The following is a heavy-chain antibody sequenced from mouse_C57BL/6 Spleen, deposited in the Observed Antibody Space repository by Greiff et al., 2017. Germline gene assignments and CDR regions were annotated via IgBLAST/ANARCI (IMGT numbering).Heavy chain of an antibody. J-gene: IGHJ1*03. CDR1: GYAFSSYW. CDR2: IYPGDGDT. Sequence: QVQLQQSGAELVKPGASVKISCKASGYAFSSYWMNWVKQRPGKGLEWIGQIYPGDGDTNYNGKIKGKATLTADKSSSTAYMQLSSLTSEESAVYFCARKNGYYLYWYFDVWGTGTTVTVSS. CDR3: ARKNGYYLYWYFDV. V-gene: IGHV1-80*01. D-gene: IGHD2-3*01.